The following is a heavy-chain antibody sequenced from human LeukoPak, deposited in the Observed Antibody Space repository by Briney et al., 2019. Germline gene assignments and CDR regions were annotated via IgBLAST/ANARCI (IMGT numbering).Heavy chain of an antibody. Sequence: GGSLRLSCAASGFTFSSHSMNWVRQAPGRGLEWVSGMSASGSHTHSADFVKGRFTISRDNFKNTLYLQMNGLRVEDTAVYYCAKVRSGNNYYFDYWGQGTLVTVSS. D-gene: IGHD1/OR15-1a*01. CDR3: AKVRSGNNYYFDY. V-gene: IGHV3-23*01. CDR2: MSASGSHT. J-gene: IGHJ4*02. CDR1: GFTFSSHS.